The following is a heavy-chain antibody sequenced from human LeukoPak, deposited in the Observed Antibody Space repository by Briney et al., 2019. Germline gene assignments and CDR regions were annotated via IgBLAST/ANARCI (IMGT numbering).Heavy chain of an antibody. CDR2: ISGSGGST. Sequence: GGSLRLSCAASGFTFSSYAMSWVRQAPGKGLEWVSAISGSGGSTYYADSVKGRFTISRDNSKNTLYLQMNSLRAEDTAVYYCANSYGDSSPYYYYMDVWGKGTTVTVSS. D-gene: IGHD4-17*01. CDR1: GFTFSSYA. V-gene: IGHV3-23*01. CDR3: ANSYGDSSPYYYYMDV. J-gene: IGHJ6*03.